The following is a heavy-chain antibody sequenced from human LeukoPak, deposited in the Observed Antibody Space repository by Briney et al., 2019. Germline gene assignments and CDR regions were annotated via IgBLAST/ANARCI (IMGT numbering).Heavy chain of an antibody. V-gene: IGHV3-74*01. Sequence: PGGSLRLSCAASGFAFSQFTVHWVRQAPGKGLVWVSRINSDGSSTSYADSVKGRFTISRDNAENTLYLQMNSLRAEDTAVYYCARALYSSSWYCDYWGQGTLVTVSS. J-gene: IGHJ4*02. CDR2: INSDGSST. CDR1: GFAFSQFT. D-gene: IGHD6-13*01. CDR3: ARALYSSSWYCDY.